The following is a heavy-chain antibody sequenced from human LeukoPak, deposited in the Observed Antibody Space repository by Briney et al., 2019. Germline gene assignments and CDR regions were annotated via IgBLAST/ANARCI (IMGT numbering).Heavy chain of an antibody. Sequence: SETLSLTCTVSGGSISSSSYYWGWIRQPPGKGLEWIRSIYYSGSTYYNPSLKSRVTISVDTSKNQFSLKLSSVTAADTAVYYCARDLLYCSRTSCYELGWFDPWGQGTLVTVSS. CDR1: GGSISSSSYY. J-gene: IGHJ5*02. CDR3: ARDLLYCSRTSCYELGWFDP. V-gene: IGHV4-39*07. CDR2: IYYSGST. D-gene: IGHD2-2*01.